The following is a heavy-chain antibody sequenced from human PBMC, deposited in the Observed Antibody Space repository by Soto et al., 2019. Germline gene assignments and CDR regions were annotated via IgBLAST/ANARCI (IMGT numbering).Heavy chain of an antibody. CDR3: ARDRGYSYGYRSWYFDL. D-gene: IGHD5-18*01. CDR1: GFTFSDYY. V-gene: IGHV3-11*05. J-gene: IGHJ2*01. Sequence: QVPLVESGGGLVKPGGSLRLSCAASGFTFSDYYMSWIRQAPGKGLEWVSYISSSSSYTNYADSVKGRFTISRDNAKNSLYLQMNSLRAEDTAVYYCARDRGYSYGYRSWYFDLWGRGTLVTVSS. CDR2: ISSSSSYT.